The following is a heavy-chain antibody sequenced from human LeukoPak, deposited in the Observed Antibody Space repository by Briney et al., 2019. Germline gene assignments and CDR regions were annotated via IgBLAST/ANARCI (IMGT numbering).Heavy chain of an antibody. CDR2: IGWSDGVT. Sequence: GGSLRLSSVASGLTFSSDAMSWVRQAPGKGLEWVSGIGWSDGVTYYADSVEGRFTISRDNSKNTLYLQMNSLRADDTAVYYCAKQGGNVGRQYYLDYWGQGTLVTVSS. CDR3: AKQGGNVGRQYYLDY. V-gene: IGHV3-23*01. CDR1: GLTFSSDA. D-gene: IGHD2/OR15-2a*01. J-gene: IGHJ4*02.